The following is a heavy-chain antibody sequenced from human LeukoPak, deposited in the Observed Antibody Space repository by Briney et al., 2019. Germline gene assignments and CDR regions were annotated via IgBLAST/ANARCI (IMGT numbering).Heavy chain of an antibody. V-gene: IGHV3-30*02. CDR1: GFTFSSYG. J-gene: IGHJ5*02. CDR2: IWYDGSNK. D-gene: IGHD5-18*01. Sequence: PGGSLRLSCAASGFTFSSYGMHWVRQAPGKGLEWVAVIWYDGSNKYYADSVKGRFTISRDNSKNTLYLQMNSLRAEDTAVYYCATSGYSYGYGFDPWGQGTLVTVSS. CDR3: ATSGYSYGYGFDP.